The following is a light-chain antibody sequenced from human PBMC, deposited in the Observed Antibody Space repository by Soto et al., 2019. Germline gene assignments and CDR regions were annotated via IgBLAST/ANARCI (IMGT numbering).Light chain of an antibody. CDR1: QSLVYSDGNTY. V-gene: IGKV2-30*01. CDR2: KVS. CDR3: MQGTHWPLAWT. Sequence: DVVMTQSPLSLPVTLGQPASISCRSSQSLVYSDGNTYLNWFQQRPGQSPRRLIYKVSNRDSGVPDRVSGSGSGTDFTLKISRVEAEDVGVYYCMQGTHWPLAWTFGQGTKVEIK. J-gene: IGKJ1*01.